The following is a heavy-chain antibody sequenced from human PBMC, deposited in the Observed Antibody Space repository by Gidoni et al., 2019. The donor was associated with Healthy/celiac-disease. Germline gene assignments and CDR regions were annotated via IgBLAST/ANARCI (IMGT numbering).Heavy chain of an antibody. CDR1: GFTFSSYG. CDR2: IWYDGSNK. D-gene: IGHD3-3*01. CDR3: ARDRRDFWSALDY. Sequence: QVQLVESGGGVVQPGRSLRLSCAASGFTFSSYGMHWVRQAPGKGLGWVEVIWYDGSNKYYADSVKGRFTISRDNSKNTLYLQMNSLRAEDTAVYYCARDRRDFWSALDYWGQGTLVTVSS. J-gene: IGHJ4*02. V-gene: IGHV3-33*01.